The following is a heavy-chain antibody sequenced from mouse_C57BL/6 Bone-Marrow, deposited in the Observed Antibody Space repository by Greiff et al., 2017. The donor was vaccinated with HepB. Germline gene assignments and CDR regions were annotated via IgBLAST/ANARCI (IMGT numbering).Heavy chain of an antibody. V-gene: IGHV1-55*01. J-gene: IGHJ3*01. CDR1: GYTFTSYW. CDR2: IYPGSGST. CDR3: GGVWLRRFAY. Sequence: QVQLQQPGAELVKPGASVKMSCKASGYTFTSYWITWVKQRPGQGLEWIGDIYPGSGSTNYNEKVKSKATLTVDKSSSTAYMQLSSLTSEDSAVYYGGGVWLRRFAYWGRGTLVTVSA. D-gene: IGHD2-2*01.